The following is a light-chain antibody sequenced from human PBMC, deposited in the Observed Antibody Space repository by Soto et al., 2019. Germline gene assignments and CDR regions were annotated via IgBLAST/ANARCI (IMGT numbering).Light chain of an antibody. J-gene: IGLJ1*01. CDR2: EVS. CDR3: CSYGGSYV. V-gene: IGLV2-23*02. CDR1: SSDVGSYNL. Sequence: QSVLTRPASVSGSPGQSSTISCTGTSSDVGSYNLVSWYQQHPGKAPKVMTYEVSKRPSGVSNRFSGSKSGNTASLTISGLQAEDEADYYCCSYGGSYVFGPGTKVTVL.